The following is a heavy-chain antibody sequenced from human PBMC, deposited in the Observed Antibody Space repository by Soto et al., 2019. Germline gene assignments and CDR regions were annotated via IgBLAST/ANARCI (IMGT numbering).Heavy chain of an antibody. Sequence: PSETLSLTCTVSGDSISNYFWAWIRQPPGKGLEWIGDISNNERTTYSPSLKSRVTISVDTSKNQFSLKLSSVTAADTAVYYCARHMPRDFWSGYPSTYYMDVWGKGTTVTAP. V-gene: IGHV4-59*08. CDR1: GDSISNYF. CDR3: ARHMPRDFWSGYPSTYYMDV. CDR2: ISNNERT. D-gene: IGHD3-3*01. J-gene: IGHJ6*03.